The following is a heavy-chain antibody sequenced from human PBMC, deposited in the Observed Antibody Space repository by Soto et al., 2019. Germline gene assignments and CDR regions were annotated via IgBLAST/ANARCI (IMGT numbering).Heavy chain of an antibody. CDR1: GFTFSNAW. D-gene: IGHD6-19*01. Sequence: EVQLVESGGGLVKPGGSLRLSCAASGFTFSNAWMSWVRQAPGKGLEWVGRIKSKTDGGTTDYAAPVKGRFTISRDESKHTLYLQMNSLKTEDKAVYYCTTGYSSGWSTPFDYWGQGTLVTVSS. CDR3: TTGYSSGWSTPFDY. J-gene: IGHJ4*02. V-gene: IGHV3-15*01. CDR2: IKSKTDGGTT.